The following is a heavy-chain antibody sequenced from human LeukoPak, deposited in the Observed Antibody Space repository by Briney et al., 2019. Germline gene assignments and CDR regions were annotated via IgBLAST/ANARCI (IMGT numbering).Heavy chain of an antibody. CDR1: GYTSTGYY. Sequence: ASVKVSCKASGYTSTGYYMHWVRQAPGQGLEWMGWINPNSGGTNYAQKFQGRVTMTRDTSISTAYMELSRLRSDDTAVYYCASPGYGGNSPFDYWGQEPWSPSPQ. CDR3: ASPGYGGNSPFDY. J-gene: IGHJ4*01. CDR2: INPNSGGT. D-gene: IGHD4-23*01. V-gene: IGHV1-2*02.